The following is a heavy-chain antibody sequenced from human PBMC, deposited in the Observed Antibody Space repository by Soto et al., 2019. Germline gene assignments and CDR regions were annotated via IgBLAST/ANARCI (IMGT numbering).Heavy chain of an antibody. CDR1: GFTFSDST. J-gene: IGHJ4*02. V-gene: IGHV3-73*02. CDR3: LTGWPKWFDY. Sequence: EGQPVESGGGLVQPGGSLKLSCVISGFTFSDSTIHWIRQASGKGLEWVAHIKSERNSYAIAYGVSVRGRFTISRDDSKNTAFLQMNSLKTDDTAVYYCLTGWPKWFDYWGQGALVTVSS. CDR2: IKSERNSYAI. D-gene: IGHD7-27*01.